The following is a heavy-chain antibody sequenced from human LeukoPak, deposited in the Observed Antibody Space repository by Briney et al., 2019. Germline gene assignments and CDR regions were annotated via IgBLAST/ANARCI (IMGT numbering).Heavy chain of an antibody. D-gene: IGHD1-1*01. V-gene: IGHV3-21*05. CDR1: GFTFSSYS. CDR3: ARLRTTGTFDY. Sequence: GRSLRLSCAASGFTFSSYSINWVRQAPGKGLEWVSYISSSSSYIYYADSVKGRFTISRDNAKNSLYLQMNSLRAEDTALYYCARLRTTGTFDYWGQGTLVTVSS. J-gene: IGHJ4*02. CDR2: ISSSSSYI.